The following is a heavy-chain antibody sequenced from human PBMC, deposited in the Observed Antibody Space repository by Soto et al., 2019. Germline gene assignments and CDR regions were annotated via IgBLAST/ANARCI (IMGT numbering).Heavy chain of an antibody. CDR2: INHSGST. Sequence: TLSLTCAVYGGSFSGYYWSWIRQPPGKGLEWIGEINHSGSTNYNPSLKSRVTISVDTSKNQFSLKLSSVTAADTAVYYCARVWRASWSFDYWGQGTLVTVSS. V-gene: IGHV4-34*01. CDR3: ARVWRASWSFDY. J-gene: IGHJ4*02. CDR1: GGSFSGYY. D-gene: IGHD3-3*01.